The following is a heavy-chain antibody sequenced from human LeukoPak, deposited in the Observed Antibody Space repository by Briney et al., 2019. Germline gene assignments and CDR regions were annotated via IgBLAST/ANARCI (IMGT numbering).Heavy chain of an antibody. D-gene: IGHD4-23*01. J-gene: IGHJ5*02. Sequence: SETLSLTCTASNDSISSGDYYWNWIRQPPGKGLEWIGYIFHRGGTSYNPSLKSRILFSVDTSQNQFSLKLNPVTAADTAVYYCAKESSWGTVVTPGGPSAWGQGILVTVSS. V-gene: IGHV4-30-4*01. CDR2: IFHRGGT. CDR1: NDSISSGDYY. CDR3: AKESSWGTVVTPGGPSA.